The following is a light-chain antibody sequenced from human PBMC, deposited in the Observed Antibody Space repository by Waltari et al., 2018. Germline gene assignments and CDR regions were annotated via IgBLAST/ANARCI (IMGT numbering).Light chain of an antibody. CDR2: GVT. CDR3: SSYTTSDTLV. J-gene: IGLJ2*01. Sequence: QSALTQPASVSGSPGQSLTISCTGTSSDVGAYNYVSWSQQHPGRAPRLMIYGVTIRPSGVSIRFSGSKSGNTASLTISGLQPEDEAYYYCSSYTTSDTLVFAGGTKLTVL. V-gene: IGLV2-14*03. CDR1: SSDVGAYNY.